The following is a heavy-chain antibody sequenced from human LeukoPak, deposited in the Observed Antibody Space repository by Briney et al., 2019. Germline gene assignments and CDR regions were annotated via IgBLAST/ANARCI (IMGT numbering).Heavy chain of an antibody. CDR1: GYTFTGYY. V-gene: IGHV1-2*06. J-gene: IGHJ6*03. D-gene: IGHD1-26*01. CDR2: INPNSGGT. Sequence: ASVKVSCKASGYTFTGYYMRWVRQAPGQGLEWMGRINPNSGGTNYAQKFQGRVTMTRDTSISTAYMELSRLRSDDTAAYYCARGRSIVGATSYYYYYMDVWGKGTTVTVSS. CDR3: ARGRSIVGATSYYYYYMDV.